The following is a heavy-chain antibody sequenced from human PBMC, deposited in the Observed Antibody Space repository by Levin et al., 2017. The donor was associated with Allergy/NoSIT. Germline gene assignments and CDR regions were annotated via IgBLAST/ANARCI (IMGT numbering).Heavy chain of an antibody. V-gene: IGHV3-23*01. J-gene: IGHJ2*01. Sequence: GESLKISCAASGFTFSSYAMSWVRQAPGKGLEWVSAISGSGGSTYYADSVKGRFTISRDNSKNTLYLQMNSLRAEDTAVYYCAKAGGSYGPNWYFDLWGRGTLVTVSS. CDR1: GFTFSSYA. CDR2: ISGSGGST. D-gene: IGHD4/OR15-4a*01. CDR3: AKAGGSYGPNWYFDL.